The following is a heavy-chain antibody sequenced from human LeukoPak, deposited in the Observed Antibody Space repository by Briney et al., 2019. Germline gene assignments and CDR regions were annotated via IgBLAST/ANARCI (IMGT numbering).Heavy chain of an antibody. D-gene: IGHD3-10*01. CDR2: IYTSGST. CDR3: ARDFGYVDY. Sequence: SETLSLTCTVSGGSISSYYWSWIRQPAGKGLGWIGRIYTSGSTNYNPSLKSRVTMSVDTSKNQFSLKLSSVTAADTAVYYCARDFGYVDYWGQGTLVTVSS. CDR1: GGSISSYY. V-gene: IGHV4-4*07. J-gene: IGHJ4*02.